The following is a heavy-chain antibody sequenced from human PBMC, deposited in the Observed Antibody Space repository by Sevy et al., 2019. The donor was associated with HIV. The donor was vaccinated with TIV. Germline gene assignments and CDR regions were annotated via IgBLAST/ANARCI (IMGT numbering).Heavy chain of an antibody. D-gene: IGHD3-3*01. J-gene: IGHJ4*01. V-gene: IGHV3-23*01. CDR2: IHGGDDTT. Sequence: GGSLRLSCAASGFGLNGNAMSWVRQAPGKGLEWVAAIHGGDDTTPYGDSVKGRFTISRDSFKNILYLQMDSLRVEDTAVYYCAKDILGWAFDYWGHGTLVTVSS. CDR3: AKDILGWAFDY. CDR1: GFGLNGNA.